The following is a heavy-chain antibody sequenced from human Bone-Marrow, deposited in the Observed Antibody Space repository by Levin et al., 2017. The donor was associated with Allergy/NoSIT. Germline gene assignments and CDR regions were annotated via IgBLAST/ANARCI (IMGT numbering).Heavy chain of an antibody. CDR2: IKSKTDGGTT. CDR3: TTLTMVRPNYYYYYMDV. Sequence: GESLKISCAASGFTFSNAWMSWVRQAPGKGLEWVGRIKSKTDGGTTDYAAPVKGRFTISRDDSKNTLYLQMNSLKTEDTAVYYCTTLTMVRPNYYYYYMDVWGKGTTVTVSS. J-gene: IGHJ6*03. CDR1: GFTFSNAW. V-gene: IGHV3-15*01. D-gene: IGHD3-10*01.